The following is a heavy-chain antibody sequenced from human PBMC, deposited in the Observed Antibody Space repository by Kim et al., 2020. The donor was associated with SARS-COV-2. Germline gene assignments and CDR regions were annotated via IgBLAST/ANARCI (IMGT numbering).Heavy chain of an antibody. Sequence: GGSLRLSCAASGFTFSSYGMHWVRQAPGKGLEWVAVISYDGSNKYYADSVKGRFTISRDNSKNTLYLQMNSLRAEDTAVYYCAKDSLSSSSGLDWYFDLWGRGTLVTVSS. CDR2: ISYDGSNK. J-gene: IGHJ2*01. D-gene: IGHD3-22*01. CDR1: GFTFSSYG. CDR3: AKDSLSSSSGLDWYFDL. V-gene: IGHV3-30*18.